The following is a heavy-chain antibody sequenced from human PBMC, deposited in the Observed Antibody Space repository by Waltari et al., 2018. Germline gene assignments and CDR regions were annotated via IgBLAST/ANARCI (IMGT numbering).Heavy chain of an antibody. V-gene: IGHV4-38-2*01. CDR2: IYHSGST. J-gene: IGHJ3*02. CDR3: ARVEAKDAFDI. D-gene: IGHD3-3*01. CDR1: GYSISSGNY. Sequence: VQLQESGPGLVKPSETLSLTCAVSGYSISSGNYWGWIRQPPGKGLEWIGSIYHSGSTCHTPSLKSRVPISVDTSQNQFSLKLSSVTAAVTAVYYCARVEAKDAFDIWGQGTMVTVSS.